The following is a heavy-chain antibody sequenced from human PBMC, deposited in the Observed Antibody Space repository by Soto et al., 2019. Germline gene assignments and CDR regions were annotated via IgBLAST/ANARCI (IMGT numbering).Heavy chain of an antibody. CDR3: ARRPSANYYDSSAPGAFDI. J-gene: IGHJ3*02. V-gene: IGHV5-51*01. Sequence: GESLKISCKGSGYSFTIYWIGWVRQMPGKGLEWMGIIYPGDSDTRYSPSFQGQVTISADKSISTAYLQWSSLKASDTAMYYCARRPSANYYDSSAPGAFDIWGQGTMVTVSS. CDR1: GYSFTIYW. CDR2: IYPGDSDT. D-gene: IGHD3-22*01.